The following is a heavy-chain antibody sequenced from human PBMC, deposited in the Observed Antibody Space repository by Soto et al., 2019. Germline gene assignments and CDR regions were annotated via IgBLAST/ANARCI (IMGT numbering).Heavy chain of an antibody. CDR1: GFKSVDYA. Sequence: GGSLRLSCAASGFKSVDYAMGWVRQAPGKGLEWVAAISGTGARTFYDDSVKGRFTISRDISTNMVYLQMSSLTDEDTAVYYCARAREPEYSSAIFFDIWGQGALVTVSS. J-gene: IGHJ4*02. V-gene: IGHV3-23*01. CDR2: ISGTGART. D-gene: IGHD5-18*01. CDR3: ARAREPEYSSAIFFDI.